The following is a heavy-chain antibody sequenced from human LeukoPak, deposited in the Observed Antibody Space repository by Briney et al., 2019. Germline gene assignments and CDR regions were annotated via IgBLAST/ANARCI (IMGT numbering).Heavy chain of an antibody. CDR3: ARDSDFMITFGGVKVPFDY. D-gene: IGHD3-16*01. Sequence: GGSLRLSCAASGFTFSSYSMNWVRQAPGKGLEWVSYISSSSSTVYYADSVKGRFTISRDNAKNSLYLQMNSLRAEDTAVYYCARDSDFMITFGGVKVPFDYWGQGTLVTVSS. CDR1: GFTFSSYS. CDR2: ISSSSSTV. J-gene: IGHJ4*02. V-gene: IGHV3-48*04.